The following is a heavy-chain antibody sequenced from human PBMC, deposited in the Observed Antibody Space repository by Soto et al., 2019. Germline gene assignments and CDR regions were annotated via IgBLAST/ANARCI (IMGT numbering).Heavy chain of an antibody. CDR3: ARLGIAAAGNPGP. D-gene: IGHD6-13*01. CDR2: IDPSDSYT. J-gene: IGHJ5*02. Sequence: GASVKRSGKGCGGSDTTDCIRREGQMPEKGLEWMGRIDPSDSYTNYSPSFQGHVTISADKSISTAYLQWSSLKASDTAMYYCARLGIAAAGNPGPWGQGTLVTVSS. CDR1: GGSDTTDC. V-gene: IGHV5-10-1*01.